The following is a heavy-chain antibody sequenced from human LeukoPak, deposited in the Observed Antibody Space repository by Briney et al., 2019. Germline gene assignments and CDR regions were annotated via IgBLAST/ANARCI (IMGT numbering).Heavy chain of an antibody. Sequence: PGGSLRLSCAASGFTFSSYSMNWVRQAPGKGLEWVSSISSNSSYIYYADSVKGRFTISRDNAKNSLYLQMNSLRAEDTAVYYCARMVVPAAAGDYWGQGTLVTVSS. CDR3: ARMVVPAAAGDY. CDR1: GFTFSSYS. CDR2: ISSNSSYI. D-gene: IGHD2-2*01. J-gene: IGHJ4*02. V-gene: IGHV3-21*04.